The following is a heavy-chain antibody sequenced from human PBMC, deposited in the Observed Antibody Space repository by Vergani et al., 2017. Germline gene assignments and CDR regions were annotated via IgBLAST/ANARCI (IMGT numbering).Heavy chain of an antibody. V-gene: IGHV3-30*02. CDR1: GFTFSSYG. D-gene: IGHD3-10*01. Sequence: QVQLVEPGGGVVQPGGSLRPSCAASGFTFSSYGMHWVRQAPGKGLEWVAFIRYDGSNKYYADSVKGRFTISRDNSKNTLYLQMNSLRAEDTAVYYCAKGDYYGSGGSDYYGMDVWGQGTTVTVSS. CDR3: AKGDYYGSGGSDYYGMDV. CDR2: IRYDGSNK. J-gene: IGHJ6*02.